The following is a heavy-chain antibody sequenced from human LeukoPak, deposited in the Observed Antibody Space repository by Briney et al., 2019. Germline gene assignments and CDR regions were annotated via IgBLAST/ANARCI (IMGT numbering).Heavy chain of an antibody. J-gene: IGHJ4*02. V-gene: IGHV4-39*07. Sequence: SETLSLTCTVSGGSISSSSYYWGWIRQPPGKGLEWIGSIYYSGSTYYNPSLKSRVTISVDTSKNQFSLKLSSVTAADTAVYYCARDSSSSEGYFDYWGQGTLVTVSS. D-gene: IGHD6-6*01. CDR1: GGSISSSSYY. CDR3: ARDSSSSEGYFDY. CDR2: IYYSGST.